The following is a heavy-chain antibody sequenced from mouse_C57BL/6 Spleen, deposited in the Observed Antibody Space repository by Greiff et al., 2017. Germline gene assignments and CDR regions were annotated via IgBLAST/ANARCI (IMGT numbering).Heavy chain of an antibody. CDR3: ARPYYSNRYYFDY. J-gene: IGHJ2*01. CDR2: IYPRDGST. V-gene: IGHV1-85*01. CDR1: GYTFTSYD. Sequence: VQLQQSGPELVKPGASVKLSCKASGYTFTSYDINWVKQRPGQGLEWIGWIYPRDGSTKYNEKFKGKATLTVDTSSSTAYMELHSLTSEDSAVYFCARPYYSNRYYFDYWGQGTTLTVSS. D-gene: IGHD2-5*01.